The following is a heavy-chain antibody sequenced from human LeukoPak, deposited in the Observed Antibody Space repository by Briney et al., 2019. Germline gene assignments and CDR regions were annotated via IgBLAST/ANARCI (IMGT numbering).Heavy chain of an antibody. D-gene: IGHD3-22*01. CDR3: ARAPDSSGYYRGAFDV. CDR1: SGTISSSSYF. J-gene: IGHJ3*01. Sequence: SETLSLTCNVSSGTISSSSYFWGWIRQPPGKGLEWIGYIYYSGSTNYNPSLKSRVTISVDTSKNQFSLKLSSVTAADTAVYYCARAPDSSGYYRGAFDVWGQGTMVTVSS. CDR2: IYYSGST. V-gene: IGHV4-61*05.